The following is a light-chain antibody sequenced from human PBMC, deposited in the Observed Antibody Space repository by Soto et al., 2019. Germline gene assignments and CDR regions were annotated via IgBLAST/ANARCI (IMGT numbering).Light chain of an antibody. Sequence: EIVLTQSPGTLSLSPGERATLTCRASQSVSSSYLAWYQQKPGQAPRLLIYAASIRATGIPARFSGSGSGTEFTLTISSLQSEDFAVYYCQQYNLRRTFGQGTKVDIK. CDR3: QQYNLRRT. J-gene: IGKJ1*01. CDR1: QSVSSSY. CDR2: AAS. V-gene: IGKV3-20*01.